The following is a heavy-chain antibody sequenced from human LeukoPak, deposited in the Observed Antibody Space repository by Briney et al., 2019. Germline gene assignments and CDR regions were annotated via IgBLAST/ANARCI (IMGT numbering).Heavy chain of an antibody. CDR3: ARDGASNAFDI. D-gene: IGHD3-16*01. V-gene: IGHV4-38-2*02. CDR2: MYHSGST. J-gene: IGHJ3*02. CDR1: GYSISSRYY. Sequence: SETLSLTCAVSGYSISSRYYWGWIRQPPRKGLEWIGSMYHSGSTYYNPSLKSRVTISVDTPKNQFSLKLSSVTAADTAIYYCARDGASNAFDIWGQGTMVTVSS.